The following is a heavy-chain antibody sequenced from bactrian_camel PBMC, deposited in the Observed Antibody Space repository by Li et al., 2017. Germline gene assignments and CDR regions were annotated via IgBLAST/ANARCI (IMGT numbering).Heavy chain of an antibody. CDR3: AASGTYARYPLQEGEYKF. Sequence: HVQLVESGGGSVQTGGSLRLSCAASGYTSNNKCMAWFRQAPGKEREGVACIYLRGGTTYYADSVKGRFTLSQVNDKNGVFLQMDNLKPEDTAMYYCAASGTYARYPLQEGEYKFWGQGTQVTVS. V-gene: IGHV3S60*01. CDR2: IYLRGGTT. J-gene: IGHJ4*01. D-gene: IGHD1*01. CDR1: GYTSNNKC.